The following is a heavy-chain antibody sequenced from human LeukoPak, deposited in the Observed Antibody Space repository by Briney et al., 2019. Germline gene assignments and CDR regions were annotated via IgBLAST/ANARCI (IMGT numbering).Heavy chain of an antibody. J-gene: IGHJ3*02. CDR1: GGSISSGGYY. Sequence: SQTLSLTCTVSGGSISSGGYYWSWIRQPPGKGLEWIGYIYHSGSTYYNPSLKSRVTISVDTSKNQFSLKLSSVTAADTAVYYCARDPHWGSVVDAFDIWGQGTMVTVSS. CDR3: ARDPHWGSVVDAFDI. D-gene: IGHD7-27*01. CDR2: IYHSGST. V-gene: IGHV4-30-2*05.